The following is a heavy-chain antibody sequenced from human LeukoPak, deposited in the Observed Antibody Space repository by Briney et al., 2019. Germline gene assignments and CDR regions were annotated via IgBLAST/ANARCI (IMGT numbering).Heavy chain of an antibody. D-gene: IGHD5-18*01. J-gene: IGHJ4*02. CDR1: GFTFSSYA. CDR2: ISYDGSNK. Sequence: GRFLRLSCAASGFTFSSYAMHWVRQAPGKGLEWVAVISYDGSNKYYADSVKGRFTISRDNSKNTLYLQMNSLRAEDTAVYYCARVDTAMVVFWGQGTLVTVSS. V-gene: IGHV3-30*04. CDR3: ARVDTAMVVF.